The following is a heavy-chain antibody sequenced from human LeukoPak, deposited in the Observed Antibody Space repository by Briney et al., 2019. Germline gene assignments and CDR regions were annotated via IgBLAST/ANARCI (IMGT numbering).Heavy chain of an antibody. J-gene: IGHJ4*02. D-gene: IGHD6-13*01. Sequence: GGSLRLSCAASGFTFSSYAMSWVRQAPGKGLEWVSSISSSSSYIYYADSVKGRFTISRDNAKNSLYLQMNSLRAEDTAVYYCASRAAAGTQTDYWGQGTLVTVSS. CDR2: ISSSSSYI. V-gene: IGHV3-21*01. CDR1: GFTFSSYA. CDR3: ASRAAAGTQTDY.